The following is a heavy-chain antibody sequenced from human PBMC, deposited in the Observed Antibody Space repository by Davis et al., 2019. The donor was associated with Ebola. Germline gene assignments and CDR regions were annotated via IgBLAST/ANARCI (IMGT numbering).Heavy chain of an antibody. J-gene: IGHJ4*02. CDR2: FTLFGGST. CDR3: AKGDIVVVPAAKIDY. Sequence: GESLKISCAASGFTFSSYAMSWVRQAPGPLLALFXXFTLFGGSTYYADSVKGRFTISRDNSTNTLYLQMNSLRAEDTAVYYCAKGDIVVVPAAKIDYWGQGTLVTVSS. D-gene: IGHD2-2*01. V-gene: IGHV3-23*01. CDR1: GFTFSSYA.